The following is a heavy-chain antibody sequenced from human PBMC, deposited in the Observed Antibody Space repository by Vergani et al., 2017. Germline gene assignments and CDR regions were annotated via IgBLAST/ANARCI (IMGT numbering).Heavy chain of an antibody. Sequence: QVQLVQSGAEVKKPGASVKVSCKASGYTFTSYGISWVRQAPGQGLEWMGWISAYNGNTNYAQKLQGRVTMTTDTSTSTAYMELRSLRSDDTAVYYCARDSRGYCSSTSCPTHDCWGQRTLVTGSS. CDR1: GYTFTSYG. CDR3: ARDSRGYCSSTSCPTHDC. CDR2: ISAYNGNT. V-gene: IGHV1-18*01. J-gene: IGHJ4*02. D-gene: IGHD2-2*01.